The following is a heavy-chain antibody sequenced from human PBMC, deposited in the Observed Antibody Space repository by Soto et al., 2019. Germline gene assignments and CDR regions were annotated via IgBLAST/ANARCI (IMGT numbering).Heavy chain of an antibody. D-gene: IGHD3-3*01. CDR3: ARDAPPAELRVLEWHNYDYNGMDV. Sequence: QVQVVQSGDEVKETGASVRVSCKTSGYSFTAYGISWVRQAPGQGLEWMGWISCYNGKTKYAQKVQGRVTMTTDTYTRTAYREVRSLRSGDTDIYYCARDAPPAELRVLEWHNYDYNGMDVWGQGTTVTVSS. CDR1: GYSFTAYG. J-gene: IGHJ6*02. V-gene: IGHV1-18*01. CDR2: ISCYNGKT.